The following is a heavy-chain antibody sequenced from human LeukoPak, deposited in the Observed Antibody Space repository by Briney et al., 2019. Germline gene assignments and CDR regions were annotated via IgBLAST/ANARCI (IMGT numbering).Heavy chain of an antibody. V-gene: IGHV3-33*01. CDR1: GFTFSTYA. CDR3: ARAGTTIGGGYWFDP. CDR2: IWYDGSNR. D-gene: IGHD1-1*01. Sequence: GGSLRLSCAAYGFTFSTYAMHWVRQAPGKGLEWVAVIWYDGSNRYYGDSVQGRFTISRDDPKKTLYLQMNSLRAEDTAVYYCARAGTTIGGGYWFDPWGQGTLVTVSS. J-gene: IGHJ5*02.